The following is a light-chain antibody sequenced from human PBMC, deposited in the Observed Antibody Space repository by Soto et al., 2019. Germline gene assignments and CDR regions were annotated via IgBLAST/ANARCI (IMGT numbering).Light chain of an antibody. J-gene: IGLJ2*01. CDR3: LSFDSSLSVV. CDR1: SSNIGAGYD. V-gene: IGLV1-40*01. CDR2: GNT. Sequence: QSVLTQPPSVSGAPGQRVTISCTGSSSNIGAGYDVHWYQQLPGRAPKLLIYGNTNRPSGVPDRFSGSKSGTSASLAITGLQAEYEADYYCLSFDSSLSVVFGGGTNLTVL.